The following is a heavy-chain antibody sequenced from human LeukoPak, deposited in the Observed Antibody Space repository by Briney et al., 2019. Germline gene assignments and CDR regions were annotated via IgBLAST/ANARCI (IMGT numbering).Heavy chain of an antibody. CDR3: ARDPYCSSTSCPTFDY. Sequence: SETLSLTCTVSVYSISSGYYWGWIRKPPGKGLEWLGSIYHSGSTYYNPSLKSRVTISVDTSKNQFSLKLSSVTAADTAVYYCARDPYCSSTSCPTFDYWGQGALVTVSS. J-gene: IGHJ4*02. D-gene: IGHD2-2*01. CDR1: VYSISSGYY. CDR2: IYHSGST. V-gene: IGHV4-38-2*02.